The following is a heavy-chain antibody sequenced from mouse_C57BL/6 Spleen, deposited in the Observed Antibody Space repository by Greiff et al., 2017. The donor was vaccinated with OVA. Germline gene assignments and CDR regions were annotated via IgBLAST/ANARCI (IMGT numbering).Heavy chain of an antibody. CDR3: ASDYGSSGYFDV. D-gene: IGHD1-1*01. J-gene: IGHJ1*03. CDR1: GYTFTSYW. CDR2: IYPSDSET. Sequence: QVQLQQPGAELVRPGSSVKLSCKASGYTFTSYWMDWVKQRPGQGLEWIGNIYPSDSETHYNQQFKDKATLTVDKSSSTAYMQHSSLTSEDSAVYYCASDYGSSGYFDVWGTGTTVTVSS. V-gene: IGHV1-61*01.